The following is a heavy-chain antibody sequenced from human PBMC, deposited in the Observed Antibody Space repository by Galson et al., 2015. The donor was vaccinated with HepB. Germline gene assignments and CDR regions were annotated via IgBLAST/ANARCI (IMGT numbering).Heavy chain of an antibody. CDR2: INPSNGNT. Sequence: SVKVSCKAYRYTFTKFRISWVRQAPGQGLEWMGWINPSNGNTNYAQTFQGRVIMTTDTSTSTTYMELRRLRSDDTAVYYCARGGMATIGGPTFDYWGQGTLVTVSS. V-gene: IGHV1-18*01. D-gene: IGHD5-24*01. CDR1: RYTFTKFR. J-gene: IGHJ4*02. CDR3: ARGGMATIGGPTFDY.